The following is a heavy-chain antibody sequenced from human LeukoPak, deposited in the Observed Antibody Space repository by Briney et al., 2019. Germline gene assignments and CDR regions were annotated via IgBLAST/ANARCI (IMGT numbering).Heavy chain of an antibody. D-gene: IGHD3-3*01. J-gene: IGHJ4*02. CDR3: ARSDYDFWSGYQFDY. CDR1: GYTFTGYY. Sequence: ASVKVSCKASGYTFTGYYMHWVRQAPGQGLEWMGWINPNSGGTNYAQKLQGRVTMTTDTSTSTAYMELRSLRSDDTAVYYCARSDYDFWSGYQFDYWGQGTLVTVSS. CDR2: INPNSGGT. V-gene: IGHV1-2*02.